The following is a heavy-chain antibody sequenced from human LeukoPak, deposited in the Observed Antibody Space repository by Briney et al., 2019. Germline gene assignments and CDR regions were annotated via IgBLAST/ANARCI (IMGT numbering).Heavy chain of an antibody. CDR1: GFTFIDYY. CDR2: INPNSGAT. V-gene: IGHV1-2*02. Sequence: ASVTVSFTASGFTFIDYYLHWLRQAPGEGLEWMGWINPNSGATRYAQKFQGRVTLTRDTSISTAYMELSSLRSDDTAVFFCARESGGDDAFDIWGQGTMVTVSS. D-gene: IGHD2-21*02. CDR3: ARESGGDDAFDI. J-gene: IGHJ3*02.